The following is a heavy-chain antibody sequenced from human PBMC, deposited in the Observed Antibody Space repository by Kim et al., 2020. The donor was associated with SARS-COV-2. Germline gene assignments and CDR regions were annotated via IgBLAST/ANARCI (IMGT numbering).Heavy chain of an antibody. J-gene: IGHJ4*02. V-gene: IGHV4-59*01. Sequence: PSHKSIVTISIDTSKNQFSLNLNSVTAADTAFYYCARILTGAGETFDSWGQGTLVTVSS. CDR3: ARILTGAGETFDS. D-gene: IGHD3-9*01.